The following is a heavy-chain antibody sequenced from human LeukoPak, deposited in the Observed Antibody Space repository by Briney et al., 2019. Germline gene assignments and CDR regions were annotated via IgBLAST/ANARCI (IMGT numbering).Heavy chain of an antibody. J-gene: IGHJ6*02. V-gene: IGHV3-30*04. CDR1: GFTFSSHA. CDR2: ISYDGSNK. D-gene: IGHD6-13*01. Sequence: GGSLRLSCAASGFTFSSHAMHWVRQAPGKGLQWVVVISYDGSNKYYADSVKGRFTISRDNFKNMLYLQMNSLRAEDTAMYYCAKEAAAPSYYYYGMDVWGQGTTVTVSS. CDR3: AKEAAAPSYYYYGMDV.